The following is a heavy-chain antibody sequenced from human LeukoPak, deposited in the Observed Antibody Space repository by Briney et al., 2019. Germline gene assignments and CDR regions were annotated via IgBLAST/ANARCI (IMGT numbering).Heavy chain of an antibody. J-gene: IGHJ5*02. CDR2: ISGSGVST. CDR1: GFTFSSYA. Sequence: GGSLRLSCAASGFTFSSYAMSWVRQAPGKGLEWVSAISGSGVSTYYADSVRGRFTISRDNSKNTLYLQMNTLRAEDTAVYYCAKSQWELPFDLSNWFDPWGQGTLVTVSS. V-gene: IGHV3-23*01. CDR3: AKSQWELPFDLSNWFDP. D-gene: IGHD1-26*01.